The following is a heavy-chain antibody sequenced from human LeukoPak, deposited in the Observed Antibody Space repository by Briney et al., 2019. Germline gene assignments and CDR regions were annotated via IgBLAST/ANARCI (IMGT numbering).Heavy chain of an antibody. J-gene: IGHJ4*02. CDR1: GGSINSHY. V-gene: IGHV4-59*08. CDR2: IYYSERT. Sequence: SETLSLTCTVSGGSINSHYRSWLRQPPGKGLQWIGDIYYSERTNYNPSLRSRVTISVDTSKNQLSLKLTSVLAADTAMYYCVRRDNTGWNYFDHWGQGILVTVSS. D-gene: IGHD6-19*01. CDR3: VRRDNTGWNYFDH.